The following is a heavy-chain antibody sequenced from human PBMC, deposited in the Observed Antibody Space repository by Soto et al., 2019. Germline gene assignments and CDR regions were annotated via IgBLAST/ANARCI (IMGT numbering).Heavy chain of an antibody. CDR2: IYSGGST. CDR1: GFTVSSNY. V-gene: IGHV3-53*01. J-gene: IGHJ4*02. Sequence: HPGGSLRLSCAASGFTVSSNYMSWVRQAPGKGLEWVSVIYSGGSTYYADSVKGRFTISRDNSKNTLYLQMNSLRAEDTAVYYCARDYYDSSGYSYWGQGTLVTVYS. CDR3: ARDYYDSSGYSY. D-gene: IGHD3-22*01.